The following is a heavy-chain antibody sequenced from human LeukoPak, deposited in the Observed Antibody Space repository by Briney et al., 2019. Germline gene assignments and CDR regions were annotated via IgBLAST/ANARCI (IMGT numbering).Heavy chain of an antibody. J-gene: IGHJ6*02. D-gene: IGHD1-7*01. CDR2: IIPSYGTS. V-gene: IGHV1-69*13. Sequence: SVKVSCKASGYRFSSYGITWVRQAPGQGLEWMGGIIPSYGTSNYAQKFQGRVTITAGASTSTAYMELSSLRSDDTAVYYCARFGRPTGTTSRRPLNSMYYNHGMDVWGQGTTVTVSS. CDR1: GYRFSSYG. CDR3: ARFGRPTGTTSRRPLNSMYYNHGMDV.